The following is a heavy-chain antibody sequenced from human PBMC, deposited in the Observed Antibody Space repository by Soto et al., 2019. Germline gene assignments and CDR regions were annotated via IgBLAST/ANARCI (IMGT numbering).Heavy chain of an antibody. CDR3: ARAVLDWNDYYYYGMDV. Sequence: GGSLRLSCAASGFTFSSYGMHWVRQAPGKGLEWVAVIWYDGSNKYYADSVKGRFTISRDNSKNTLYLQMNSLRSEDTAVYYCARAVLDWNDYYYYGMDVWGQGTTVTVSS. V-gene: IGHV3-33*01. CDR1: GFTFSSYG. J-gene: IGHJ6*02. CDR2: IWYDGSNK. D-gene: IGHD1-1*01.